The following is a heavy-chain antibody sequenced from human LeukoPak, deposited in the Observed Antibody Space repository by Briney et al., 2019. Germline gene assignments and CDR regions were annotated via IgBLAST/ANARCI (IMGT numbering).Heavy chain of an antibody. CDR2: INHSGST. Sequence: GSLRLSCAASGFTFSSYAMSWIRQPPGKGLEWIGEINHSGSTNYNPSLKSRVTISVDTSKNQFSLKLSSVTAADTAVYYCARGPSIRVSYYYGSGSYYPRYFDYWGQGTLVTVSS. J-gene: IGHJ4*02. CDR1: GFTFSSYA. CDR3: ARGPSIRVSYYYGSGSYYPRYFDY. D-gene: IGHD3-10*01. V-gene: IGHV4-34*01.